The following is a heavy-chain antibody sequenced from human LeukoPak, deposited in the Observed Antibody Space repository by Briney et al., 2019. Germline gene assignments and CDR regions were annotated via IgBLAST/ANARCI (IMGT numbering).Heavy chain of an antibody. CDR1: GFTVSNNY. CDR3: VRKNRDFNAAFDI. CDR2: SYSDTNT. V-gene: IGHV3-53*01. J-gene: IGHJ3*02. Sequence: GGSLGLSCTASGFTVSNNYMSWVRQAPGKGLEWVSISYSDTNTNYADSVTGRFTISRDTSQNTLSLQMNSLRAEDTAVYYCVRKNRDFNAAFDIWGQGTVVTVSA. D-gene: IGHD1-14*01.